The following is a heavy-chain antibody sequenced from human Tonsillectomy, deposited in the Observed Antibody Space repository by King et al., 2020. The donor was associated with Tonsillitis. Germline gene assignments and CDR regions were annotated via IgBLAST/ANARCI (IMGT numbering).Heavy chain of an antibody. V-gene: IGHV5-51*01. CDR2: IYLGDSDT. J-gene: IGHJ3*02. Sequence: VQLVESGAEVKKPGESLKISCKDSGYSFTSYWIGWVRQMPGKGLEWMGIIYLGDSDTRYSPSFQGQVTISADKSISTAYLQWSSLKASDTAMYYCARRPGYCSSASCYEGAFDIWGQGTMVTVSS. CDR1: GYSFTSYW. D-gene: IGHD2-2*01. CDR3: ARRPGYCSSASCYEGAFDI.